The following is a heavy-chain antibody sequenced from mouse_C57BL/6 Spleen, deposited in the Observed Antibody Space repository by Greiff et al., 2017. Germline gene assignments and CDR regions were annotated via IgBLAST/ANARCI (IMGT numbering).Heavy chain of an antibody. CDR2: ILTGSGST. CDR3: ARRGLGFAY. Sequence: VQLQQSGAELMKPGASVKLSCKATGYTFTGYWIEWVKQRPGHGLEWIGEILTGSGSTNYNEKFKGKATFTADTSSTTAYMQLRRLTTEDSAIYYYARRGLGFAYWGQGTLVTVSA. J-gene: IGHJ3*01. CDR1: GYTFTGYW. V-gene: IGHV1-9*01.